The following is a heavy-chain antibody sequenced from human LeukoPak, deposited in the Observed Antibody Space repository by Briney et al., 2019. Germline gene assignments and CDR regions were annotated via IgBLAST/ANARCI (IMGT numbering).Heavy chain of an antibody. Sequence: GGSLRLSCAASGFTFSSYWMHWVRQAPGKGLVWVSRINSDGSSTSYAASVKGRLTISRDNAKNTLYLQMNSLRAEDTAVYYCARFGELLSYFDYWAREPWSPSPQ. CDR3: ARFGELLSYFDY. J-gene: IGHJ4*02. CDR2: INSDGSST. V-gene: IGHV3-74*01. CDR1: GFTFSSYW. D-gene: IGHD3-10*01.